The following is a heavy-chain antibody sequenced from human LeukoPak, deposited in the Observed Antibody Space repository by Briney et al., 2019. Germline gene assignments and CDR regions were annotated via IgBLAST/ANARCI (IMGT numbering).Heavy chain of an antibody. V-gene: IGHV4-61*08. CDR1: GGSVSSYGYY. CDR2: IHYSGST. J-gene: IGHJ3*02. CDR3: ARGSTLYHDILTGYYTPGPLYI. D-gene: IGHD3-9*01. Sequence: PSETLSLTCTVSGGSVSSYGYYWSWIRQPPGKGLEFIGYIHYSGSTNYNPSLKSRVTISVDTSKNQFSLKLSSVTAADTAVYYCARGSTLYHDILTGYYTPGPLYISGQGTMFTVSS.